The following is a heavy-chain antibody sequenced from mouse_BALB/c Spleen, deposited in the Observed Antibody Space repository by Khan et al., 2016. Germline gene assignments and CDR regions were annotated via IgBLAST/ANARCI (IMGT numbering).Heavy chain of an antibody. D-gene: IGHD1-1*01. J-gene: IGHJ4*01. V-gene: IGHV1-18*01. CDR1: GYSFTGYY. CDR3: LRDAMDD. Sequence: VRLQQSGPDLVKPGASVKISCKASGYSFTGYYMYWVKQSHEKSLEWIGRINPNNGGSYSNQKFKGKAILTVDKSSSTAYMELRSLTSEDSAVYYCLRDAMDDWGQGTSVTVSS. CDR2: INPNNGGS.